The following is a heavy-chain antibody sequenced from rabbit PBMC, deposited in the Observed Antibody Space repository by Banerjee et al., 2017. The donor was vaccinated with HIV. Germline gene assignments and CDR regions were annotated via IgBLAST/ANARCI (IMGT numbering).Heavy chain of an antibody. J-gene: IGHJ3*01. V-gene: IGHV1S40*01. Sequence: QSLEESGGDLVKPGASLTLTCTASGFSFSSSYYMCWVRQAPGKGLELIACIYAGSSGSTYYATWAKGRFTISKTSSTTVDLKMTSLTAADTATYFCARGYGNNKYYIDLWGQGTLVTVS. CDR1: GFSFSSSYY. CDR2: IYAGSSGST. CDR3: ARGYGNNKYYIDL. D-gene: IGHD1-1*01.